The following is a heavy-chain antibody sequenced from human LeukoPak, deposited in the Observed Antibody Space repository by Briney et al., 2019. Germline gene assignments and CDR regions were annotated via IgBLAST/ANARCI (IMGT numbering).Heavy chain of an antibody. J-gene: IGHJ2*01. V-gene: IGHV3-13*01. D-gene: IGHD6-19*01. CDR1: GFTFSSYD. Sequence: TGGSLRLSCAASGFTFSSYDMHWVRQATGKGLEWVSAIGTAGDTYYPGSAKGRFTISRENAKNSLYLQMNSLRAGDTAVYYCARQGAVAGSYWYFDLWGRGTLVTVSS. CDR2: IGTAGDT. CDR3: ARQGAVAGSYWYFDL.